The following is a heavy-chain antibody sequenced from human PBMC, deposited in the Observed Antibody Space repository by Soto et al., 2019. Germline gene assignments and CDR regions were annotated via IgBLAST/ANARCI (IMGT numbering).Heavy chain of an antibody. D-gene: IGHD1-26*01. Sequence: PGGSLRLSCAASGFTVSSYEMKWVRQAPGKGLEWVSYISSSGSTIYYADSVKGRFTISRDNAKNSLYLQINSLRAEDTAVYYCARSGRWELLLGFYYYYGMDVWGQGTTVTVSS. J-gene: IGHJ6*02. CDR2: ISSSGSTI. V-gene: IGHV3-48*03. CDR3: ARSGRWELLLGFYYYYGMDV. CDR1: GFTVSSYE.